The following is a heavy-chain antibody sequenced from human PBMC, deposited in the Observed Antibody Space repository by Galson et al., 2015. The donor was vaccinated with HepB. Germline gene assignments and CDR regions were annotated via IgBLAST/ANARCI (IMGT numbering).Heavy chain of an antibody. V-gene: IGHV3-7*03. D-gene: IGHD3-22*01. J-gene: IGHJ4*02. Sequence: SLRLSCAASGFTFSSYWMSWVRQAPGKGLEWVANIKQDGSEKYYVDSVKGRFTISRDNAKNSLYLQMNSLRAEDTAVYYCARDLRLEYYYDSSGYISWYFDYWGQGTLVTVSS. CDR3: ARDLRLEYYYDSSGYISWYFDY. CDR2: IKQDGSEK. CDR1: GFTFSSYW.